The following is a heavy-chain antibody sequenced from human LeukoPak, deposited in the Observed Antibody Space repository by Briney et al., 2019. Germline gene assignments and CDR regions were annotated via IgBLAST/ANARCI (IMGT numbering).Heavy chain of an antibody. CDR3: ARDTRLYGDYYYGMDV. V-gene: IGHV3-23*01. D-gene: IGHD4-17*01. CDR2: ISGSGTDT. Sequence: GGSLRLSCGGSGFTFSSYAMSWVRQAPGKGLEWVSAISGSGTDTFYANSVKGRFTISRDNAKNSLYLQMNSLRAEDTAVYYCARDTRLYGDYYYGMDVWGQGTTVTVSS. CDR1: GFTFSSYA. J-gene: IGHJ6*02.